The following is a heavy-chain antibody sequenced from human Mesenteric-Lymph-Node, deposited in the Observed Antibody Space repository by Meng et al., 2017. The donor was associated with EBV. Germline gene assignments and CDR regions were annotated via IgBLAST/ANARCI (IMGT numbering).Heavy chain of an antibody. Sequence: LVECGVAKFNTVGSLRVSCVASAFALVSNSINVIHQAPGKGLEWLSYISHSCTTIYYADSVKGRFTISRDNAKNSLYLQMISLRADDTAMYYCARDPGYGGRFEYWGQGTLVTVFS. CDR2: ISHSCTTI. CDR1: AFALVSNS. CDR3: ARDPGYGGRFEY. J-gene: IGHJ4*02. D-gene: IGHD5-18*01. V-gene: IGHV3-11*01.